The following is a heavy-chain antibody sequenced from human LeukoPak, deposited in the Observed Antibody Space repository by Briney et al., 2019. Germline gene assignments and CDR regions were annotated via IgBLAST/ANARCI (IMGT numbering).Heavy chain of an antibody. CDR3: ASIFYYSAPF. V-gene: IGHV4-39*02. J-gene: IGHJ4*02. D-gene: IGHD3-22*01. Sequence: SETLSLTCTVSGGSITSPENYWGWVRQPPGKGLEWIGNIYHSGDTYYNSSLRSRVTLSVDTSQNHFSLRLTSMTAADTAVYYCASIFYYSAPFWGQGALVIVSS. CDR1: GGSITSPENY. CDR2: IYHSGDT.